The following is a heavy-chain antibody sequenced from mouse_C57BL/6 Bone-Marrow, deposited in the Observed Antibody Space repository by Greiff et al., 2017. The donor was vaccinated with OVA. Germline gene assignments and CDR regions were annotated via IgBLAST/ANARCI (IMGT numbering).Heavy chain of an antibody. CDR1: GFTFSDFY. V-gene: IGHV7-1*01. D-gene: IGHD1-1*01. J-gene: IGHJ4*01. Sequence: EVMLVESGGGLVQSGRSLRLSCATSGFTFSDFYMEWVRQAPGKGLEWIAASRNKANDYTTEYSASVKGRFIVSRDTSQSILYLQMNALRAEDTAIYYCARDAGSSYHYYAMDYWGQGTSVTVSS. CDR2: SRNKANDYTT. CDR3: ARDAGSSYHYYAMDY.